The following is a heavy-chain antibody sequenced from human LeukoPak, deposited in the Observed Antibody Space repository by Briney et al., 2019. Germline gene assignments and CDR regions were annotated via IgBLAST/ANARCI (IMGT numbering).Heavy chain of an antibody. J-gene: IGHJ4*02. CDR3: ARGPRTDSFDY. CDR2: IYSSGNT. Sequence: GGSLRLSCAASGFTVSSNYMSWVRQVPGKGLEWVSIIYSSGNTFHADSVKGRFTISRDNSKNTLYLQMNSLRAEDTAVYFCARGPRTDSFDYWGQGTLVTVSS. V-gene: IGHV3-53*01. D-gene: IGHD4-17*01. CDR1: GFTVSSNY.